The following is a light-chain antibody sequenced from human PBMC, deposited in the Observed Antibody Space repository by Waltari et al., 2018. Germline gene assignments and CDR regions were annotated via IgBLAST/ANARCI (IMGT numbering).Light chain of an antibody. Sequence: QSALTQPASVSGSLGQSITISCTGSSSDIGSYDHVSWYQQHPGKAPKVIIFEVNYRPSGVSNRFSGSKSGITASLTISGLQAEDEADYYCSAYISRSISYVIFGGGTKLTVL. V-gene: IGLV2-14*01. CDR3: SAYISRSISYVI. J-gene: IGLJ2*01. CDR2: EVN. CDR1: SSDIGSYDH.